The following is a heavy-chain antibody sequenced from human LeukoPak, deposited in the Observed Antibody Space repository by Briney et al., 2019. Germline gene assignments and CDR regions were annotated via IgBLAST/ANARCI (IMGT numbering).Heavy chain of an antibody. Sequence: PSGTLTLSCAASAFTISASGMSWVRQTSGKGLEWISCISTRGTIIYYADSVKGRFTISRDSAKNSLFLQMNSLRAEGTAVYYCARDSRSHCSSTACYGTYFDYWGPGTLFSASS. CDR3: ARDSRSHCSSTACYGTYFDY. J-gene: IGHJ4*02. CDR2: ISTRGTII. V-gene: IGHV3-48*01. CDR1: AFTISASG. D-gene: IGHD2-2*01.